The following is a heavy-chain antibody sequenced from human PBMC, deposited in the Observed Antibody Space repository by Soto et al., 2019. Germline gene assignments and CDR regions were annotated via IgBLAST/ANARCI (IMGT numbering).Heavy chain of an antibody. V-gene: IGHV3-30*18. Sequence: QVQLVESGGGVVQPGRSLRLSCAASGFTFSSYGMHWVRQAPGKGLEWVAVISYDGSNKYYADSVKGRFTISRDNSKNTLYLQMNSLRVEDTAVYYCAKDGGPYSSSWGGGYFDYWGQGTLVTVSS. J-gene: IGHJ4*02. CDR1: GFTFSSYG. CDR3: AKDGGPYSSSWGGGYFDY. D-gene: IGHD6-13*01. CDR2: ISYDGSNK.